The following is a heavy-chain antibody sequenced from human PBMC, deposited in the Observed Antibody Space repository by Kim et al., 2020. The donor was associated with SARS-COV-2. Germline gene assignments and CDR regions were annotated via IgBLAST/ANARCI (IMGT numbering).Heavy chain of an antibody. D-gene: IGHD6-19*01. CDR3: ARVGSSGWYREDY. Sequence: YNPSLKSRVTISVDTSKNQFSLKLSSVTAADTAVYYCARVGSSGWYREDYWGQGTLVTVSS. V-gene: IGHV4-59*01. J-gene: IGHJ4*02.